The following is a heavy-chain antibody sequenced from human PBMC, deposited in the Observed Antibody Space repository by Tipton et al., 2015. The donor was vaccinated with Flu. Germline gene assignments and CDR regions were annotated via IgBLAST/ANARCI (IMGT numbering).Heavy chain of an antibody. CDR1: GDSVSSNSAA. J-gene: IGHJ6*02. Sequence: TLSLTCAISGDSVSSNSAAWNWIRQSPSRGLERLGRTYYRSKWYNDYAVSVKSRITINPDTSKNQFSLQLNSVTPEDTAVYYCARGTGYCSSTSCFHGMDVWGQGTTVTVSS. CDR2: TYYRSKWYN. CDR3: ARGTGYCSSTSCFHGMDV. D-gene: IGHD2-2*01. V-gene: IGHV6-1*01.